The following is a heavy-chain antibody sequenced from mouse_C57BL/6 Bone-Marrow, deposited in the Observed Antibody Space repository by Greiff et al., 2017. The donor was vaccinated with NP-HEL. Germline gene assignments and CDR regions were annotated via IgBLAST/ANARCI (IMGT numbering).Heavy chain of an antibody. CDR3: ARQRGKGWFAY. CDR2: INPSSGYT. D-gene: IGHD2-1*01. V-gene: IGHV1-4*01. CDR1: GYTFTSYT. J-gene: IGHJ3*01. Sequence: QVQLKQSGAELARPGASVKMSCKASGYTFTSYTMHWVKQRPGQGLEWIGYINPSSGYTKYNQKFKDKATLTADKSSSTAYMQLSSLTSEDSAVDYCARQRGKGWFAYWGQGTLVTVSA.